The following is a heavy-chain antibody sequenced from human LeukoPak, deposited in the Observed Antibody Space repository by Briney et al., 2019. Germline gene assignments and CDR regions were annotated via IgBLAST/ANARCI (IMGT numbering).Heavy chain of an antibody. CDR1: GGFISSGDYY. Sequence: SQTLSLTCTVSGGFISSGDYYWSWIRQPPGKGLEWIGYIYYSGSTYYNPSLKSRVTISVDTSKNQFSLKLSSVTAADTAVYYCARDASGYYYDSSGYRVFDYWGQGTLVTVSS. D-gene: IGHD3-22*01. V-gene: IGHV4-30-4*01. J-gene: IGHJ4*02. CDR3: ARDASGYYYDSSGYRVFDY. CDR2: IYYSGST.